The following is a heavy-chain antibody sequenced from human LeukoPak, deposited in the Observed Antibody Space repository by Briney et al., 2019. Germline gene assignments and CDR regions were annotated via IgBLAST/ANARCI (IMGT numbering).Heavy chain of an antibody. CDR2: ISSSSSYI. V-gene: IGHV3-21*01. CDR1: GFTFSSYS. D-gene: IGHD3-10*01. J-gene: IGHJ4*02. CDR3: ARDMSGLLWFGELLC. Sequence: GGSLRLSCAASGFTFSSYSMNWVRQAPGKGLEWVSSISSSSSYIYYADSVKGRFTISRDNAKNSLYLQMNSLRAEDTAVYYCARDMSGLLWFGELLCWGQGTLVTVSS.